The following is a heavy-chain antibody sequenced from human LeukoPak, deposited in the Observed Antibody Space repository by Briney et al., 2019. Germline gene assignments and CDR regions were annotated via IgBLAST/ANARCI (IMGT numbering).Heavy chain of an antibody. Sequence: PSETLSLTCTVSGGSISSTTYYWDWIRQPPGKGLEWIGTIYYSGSTYYNPSLKSRVTISVDTSKNQFSLSLTSVTAADTAVYYCARSGGTWSYNYWGQGTLVTVSS. D-gene: IGHD1-26*01. CDR1: GGSISSTTYY. J-gene: IGHJ4*02. CDR3: ARSGGTWSYNY. CDR2: IYYSGST. V-gene: IGHV4-39*07.